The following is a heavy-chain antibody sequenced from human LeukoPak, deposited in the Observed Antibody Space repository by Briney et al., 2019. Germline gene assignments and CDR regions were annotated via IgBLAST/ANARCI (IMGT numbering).Heavy chain of an antibody. V-gene: IGHV3-74*01. CDR1: GFTFSSYW. J-gene: IGHJ5*02. CDR2: INSDGSST. Sequence: TGGSLRLSCAASGFTFSSYWMHWVRQAPGKGLVWVSRINSDGSSTNYADSVKGRFTISRDNAKNTLSLQMNSLRAEDTAVYYCARDLESPTNYYDSSGYHPWGQGTLVTVSS. CDR3: ARDLESPTNYYDSSGYHP. D-gene: IGHD3-22*01.